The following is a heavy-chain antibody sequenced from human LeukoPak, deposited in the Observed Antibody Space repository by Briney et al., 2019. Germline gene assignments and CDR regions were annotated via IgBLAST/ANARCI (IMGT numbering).Heavy chain of an antibody. CDR2: IIPIFGTA. CDR3: ARVQLGESWFFDL. V-gene: IGHV1-69*13. J-gene: IGHJ2*01. Sequence: ASVKVSCKASGGTFSSYAISWVRQAPGQGLEWMGGIIPIFGTANYAQKFQGRVTITADESTSTAYMELSSLRSEDTAVYYCARVQLGESWFFDLWGRGTLVTVSS. D-gene: IGHD5-24*01. CDR1: GGTFSSYA.